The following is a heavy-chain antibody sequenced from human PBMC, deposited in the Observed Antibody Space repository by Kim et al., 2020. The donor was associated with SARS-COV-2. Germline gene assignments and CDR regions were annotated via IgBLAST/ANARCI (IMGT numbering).Heavy chain of an antibody. V-gene: IGHV1-18*01. CDR2: ISAYNGNT. D-gene: IGHD3-22*01. Sequence: ASVKVSCKASGYTFTSYGISWVRRAPGQGLEWMGWISAYNGNTNYAQKLQGRVTMTTDTSTSTAYMELRSLRSDDTAVYYCARDLSENYDSSVMTLYYYYYGMDVWGQGTTVTVSS. J-gene: IGHJ6*02. CDR3: ARDLSENYDSSVMTLYYYYYGMDV. CDR1: GYTFTSYG.